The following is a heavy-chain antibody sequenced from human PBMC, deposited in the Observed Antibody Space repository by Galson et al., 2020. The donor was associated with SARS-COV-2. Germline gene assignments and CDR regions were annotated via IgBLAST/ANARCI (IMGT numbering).Heavy chain of an antibody. CDR2: IDYSGSS. D-gene: IGHD3-10*01. V-gene: IGHV4-39*01. CDR1: GGSISTSSYY. J-gene: IGHJ6*02. CDR3: ATLKLGGSGTIPVDYYYMDV. Sequence: ETSETLSLTCTVSGGSISTSSYYWGWIRQPPGKGLEWVGSIDYSGSSYYNPSLKSRVTISVDTSRNQFSLRLSSVPAADTAVYYCATLKLGGSGTIPVDYYYMDVWGQGTTVTVSS.